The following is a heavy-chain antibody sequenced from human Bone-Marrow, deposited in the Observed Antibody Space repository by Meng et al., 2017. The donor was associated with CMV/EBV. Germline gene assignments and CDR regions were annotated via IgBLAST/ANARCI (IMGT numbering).Heavy chain of an antibody. CDR3: AREFGMRYQLLFSYYYYGMDV. CDR1: GYTFSAYY. CDR2: ISAYNGNT. J-gene: IGHJ6*02. Sequence: ASVKVSCKASGYTFSAYYMHWVRQAPGQGLEWMGWISAYNGNTNYAQKLQGRVTMTTDTSTSTACMELRSLRSDDTAVYYCAREFGMRYQLLFSYYYYGMDVWGQGTTVTVSS. D-gene: IGHD2-2*01. V-gene: IGHV1-18*04.